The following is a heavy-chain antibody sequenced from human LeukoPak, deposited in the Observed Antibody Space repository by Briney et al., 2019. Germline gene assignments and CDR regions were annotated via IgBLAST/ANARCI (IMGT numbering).Heavy chain of an antibody. J-gene: IGHJ4*02. CDR1: GYSFTGYW. Sequence: GESLKISCKGSGYSFTGYWIGWVRQMPGKGLEWMGIIYPGDSDTRYSPSFQGQVTISADKSISTAYLQWSSLKASDTAMYYCARLHYYDSSGYYYDDSMYYFDYWGQGTLVTVSS. CDR2: IYPGDSDT. D-gene: IGHD3-22*01. V-gene: IGHV5-51*01. CDR3: ARLHYYDSSGYYYDDSMYYFDY.